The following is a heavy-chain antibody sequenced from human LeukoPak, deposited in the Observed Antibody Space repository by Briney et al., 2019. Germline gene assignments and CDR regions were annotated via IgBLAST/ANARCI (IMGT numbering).Heavy chain of an antibody. CDR1: GFTFSSYA. CDR3: ARVEVSGAFDI. CDR2: ISYDGSNK. Sequence: GSLRLSCAASGFTFSSYAMHWVRQAPGKGLEWVAVISYDGSNKYYADSVKGRFTISRDNSKNTLYLQMNSLRAEDTAVYYCARVEVSGAFDIWGQGTMVTVSS. V-gene: IGHV3-30-3*01. D-gene: IGHD2-8*01. J-gene: IGHJ3*02.